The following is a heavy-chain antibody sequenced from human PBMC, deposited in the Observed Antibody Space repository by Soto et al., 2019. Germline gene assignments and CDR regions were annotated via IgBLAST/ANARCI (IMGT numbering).Heavy chain of an antibody. Sequence: GGSLRLSCAASGFTFSGSAMHWVRQASGKGLEWVGRIRSKANSYATAYAASVKGRFTISRDDSKNTAYLQMNSLKTEDTAVYYCTRRGYYYDSSGKPSYYFDYWGQGTLVTVSS. J-gene: IGHJ4*02. CDR2: IRSKANSYAT. V-gene: IGHV3-73*01. CDR3: TRRGYYYDSSGKPSYYFDY. CDR1: GFTFSGSA. D-gene: IGHD3-22*01.